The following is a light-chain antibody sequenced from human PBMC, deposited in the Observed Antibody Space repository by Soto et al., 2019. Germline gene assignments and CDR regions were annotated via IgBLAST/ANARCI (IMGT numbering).Light chain of an antibody. V-gene: IGLV2-8*01. J-gene: IGLJ1*01. CDR3: SSQAGSNNYV. CDR1: SSDVGAYNY. Sequence: QSVLTQPPSASGSPGQSVTISCTGTSSDVGAYNYVSWYQQHPGKAPKLMIYEVSKRPSGVPDRFSGSKSGNTASLTVSGLQAEDDADYYCSSQAGSNNYVFGTGTQLTVL. CDR2: EVS.